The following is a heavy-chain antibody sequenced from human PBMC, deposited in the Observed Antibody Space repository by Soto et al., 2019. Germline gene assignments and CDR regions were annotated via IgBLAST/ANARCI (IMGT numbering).Heavy chain of an antibody. V-gene: IGHV3-7*05. Sequence: EVQLVESGGGLVQPGGSLRLSCAASGFTFSSYWMSWVRQAPGKGLEWVANIKQDGSEKYYVDSVKGRFTISRDNAKNSLYLQMNSLRAEDTAVYYCARSNYDFWSGYVDYWGQGTLVTVSS. CDR1: GFTFSSYW. J-gene: IGHJ4*02. CDR3: ARSNYDFWSGYVDY. CDR2: IKQDGSEK. D-gene: IGHD3-3*01.